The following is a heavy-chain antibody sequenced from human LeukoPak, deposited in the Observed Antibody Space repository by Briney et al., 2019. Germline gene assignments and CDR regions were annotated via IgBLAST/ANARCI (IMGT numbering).Heavy chain of an antibody. CDR1: GYTFTSYG. CDR2: ISAYNGNT. D-gene: IGHD3-10*01. J-gene: IGHJ4*02. V-gene: IGHV1-18*01. Sequence: ASVKVSCKASGYTFTSYGISWVRQAPGQGLEWMGWISAYNGNTNYAQNFQGRVTLTTDTSTGTAYMELRSLGSDDTAVYYCARVRWFGELFSDYWGQGTLVTVSS. CDR3: ARVRWFGELFSDY.